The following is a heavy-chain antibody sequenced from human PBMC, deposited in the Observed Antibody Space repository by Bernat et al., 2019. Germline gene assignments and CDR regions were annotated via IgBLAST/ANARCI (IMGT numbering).Heavy chain of an antibody. CDR2: INHSGST. J-gene: IGHJ4*02. CDR3: ARGVPPPYSSSLFAY. D-gene: IGHD6-6*01. Sequence: QVQLQQWGAGLLKPSETLSLTCAVYGGSFSGYYWSWIRQPPGKGLEWIGEINHSGSTNYNPSLKSRVTISVDTSKNQFSLKLSSVTAAGPAVYYCARGVPPPYSSSLFAYWGQGTLVTVSS. CDR1: GGSFSGYY. V-gene: IGHV4-34*01.